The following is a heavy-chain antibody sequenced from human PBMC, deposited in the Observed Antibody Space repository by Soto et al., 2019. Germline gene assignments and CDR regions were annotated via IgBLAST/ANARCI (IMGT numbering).Heavy chain of an antibody. D-gene: IGHD4-4*01. V-gene: IGHV4-31*03. Sequence: SETLSLTCTVSGGSISSGGYYWSWIRQHPGKGLEWIGYIYYSGSTYYNPSLKSRVTISVDTSKNTLYLEILSLRAEDTAVYYCARDSYTRYWGQGTLVTVSS. CDR2: IYYSGST. CDR3: ARDSYTRY. J-gene: IGHJ4*02. CDR1: GGSISSGGYY.